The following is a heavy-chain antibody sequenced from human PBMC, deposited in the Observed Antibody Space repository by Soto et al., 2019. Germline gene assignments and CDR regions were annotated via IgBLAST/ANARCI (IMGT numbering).Heavy chain of an antibody. CDR2: IYYSGST. CDR3: ARGSGYYDSSGYYGY. V-gene: IGHV4-61*01. J-gene: IGHJ4*02. Sequence: QVQLQESGPGLVKPSETLSLTCTVSGGSVSSGSYYWSWIRQPPGKGLEWIGYIYYSGSTNYNPSLKSRVTISVDTSKNQFSLKLSYVTAADTAVYYCARGSGYYDSSGYYGYWGQGTLVTVSS. CDR1: GGSVSSGSYY. D-gene: IGHD3-22*01.